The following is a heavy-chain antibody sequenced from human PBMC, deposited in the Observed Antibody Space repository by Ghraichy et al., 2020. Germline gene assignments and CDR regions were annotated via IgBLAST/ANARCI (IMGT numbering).Heavy chain of an antibody. CDR2: IYTSGST. CDR3: ARSGGTRSNGIFDY. J-gene: IGHJ4*02. D-gene: IGHD3-16*01. CDR1: GGSISSYY. Sequence: SETLSLTCTVSGGSISSYYWSWIRQPPGKGLEWIGYIYTSGSTNYNPSLKSRVTISVDTSKNQFSLKLSSVTAADTAVYYCARSGGTRSNGIFDYWGQGTLVTVSS. V-gene: IGHV4-4*09.